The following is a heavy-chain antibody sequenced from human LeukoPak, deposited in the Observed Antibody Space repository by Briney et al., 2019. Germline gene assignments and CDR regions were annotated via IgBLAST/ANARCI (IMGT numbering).Heavy chain of an antibody. CDR2: ISSIGSTI. CDR3: ARVASLQQLVPDYYYGMDV. Sequence: GGSLRLSCAASGFTFSDYYMSWIRQAPGKGLEWVSYISSIGSTIYYADSVKGRFTISRDNAKNSLYLQMNSLRAEDTAVYYCARVASLQQLVPDYYYGMDVWGQGTTVTVSS. J-gene: IGHJ6*02. D-gene: IGHD6-13*01. CDR1: GFTFSDYY. V-gene: IGHV3-11*01.